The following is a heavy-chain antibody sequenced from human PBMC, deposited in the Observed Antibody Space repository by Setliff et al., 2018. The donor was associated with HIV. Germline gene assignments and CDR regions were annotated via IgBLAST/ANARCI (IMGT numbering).Heavy chain of an antibody. J-gene: IGHJ4*02. CDR3: AGARDDDILTGYYPHYFDY. Sequence: SETLSLTCTVSGGSISSGSYYWSWIRQPAGKGLEWIGRIYTSGSTNYNPSLKSRVSISIDTSKSQVFLRLTSVTAADTAVYYCAGARDDDILTGYYPHYFDYWGQGTLVTVSS. CDR2: IYTSGST. D-gene: IGHD3-9*01. V-gene: IGHV4-61*02. CDR1: GGSISSGSYY.